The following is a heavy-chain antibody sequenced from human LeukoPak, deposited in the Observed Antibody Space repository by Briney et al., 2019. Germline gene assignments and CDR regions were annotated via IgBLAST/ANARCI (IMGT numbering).Heavy chain of an antibody. CDR2: INHSGST. V-gene: IGHV4-34*01. J-gene: IGHJ4*02. Sequence: SETLSLTCAVHGGSFSGYYWSWIRQPPGKGLEWIGEINHSGSTNYNPSLKSRVTISVDTSKNQFSLKLSSVTAADTAVYYCARRVVAGGSWYYYNDGEFDYWGQGTLVTVSS. CDR1: GGSFSGYY. D-gene: IGHD2-15*01. CDR3: ARRVVAGGSWYYYNDGEFDY.